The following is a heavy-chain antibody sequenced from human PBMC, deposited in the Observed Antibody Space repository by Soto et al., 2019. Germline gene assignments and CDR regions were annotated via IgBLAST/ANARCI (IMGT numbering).Heavy chain of an antibody. J-gene: IGHJ4*02. CDR2: INSDGSST. Sequence: GGSLRLSCAASGFTFSSYWMHWVRQAPGKGLVWVSRINSDGSSTSYADSVKGRFTISRDNAKNTLYLQMNSLRAEDTAVYYCVSDAATTDLDDWGQGTLVTVSS. CDR3: VSDAATTDLDD. CDR1: GFTFSSYW. V-gene: IGHV3-74*01. D-gene: IGHD4-17*01.